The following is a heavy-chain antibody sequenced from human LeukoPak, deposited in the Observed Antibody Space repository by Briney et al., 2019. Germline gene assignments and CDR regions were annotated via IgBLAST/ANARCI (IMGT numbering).Heavy chain of an antibody. J-gene: IGHJ4*02. V-gene: IGHV4-59*01. CDR2: IYYSGST. Sequence: SETLSLTCTVSGGSLFSYYWSWIRQSPGKGLKWLGYIYYSGSTDYNASLNGRVTMSVDTSKNQFSLQLHSVTAADTAVYYCARGGSGFYDSSAYYHGDFDKWGQGTLVTVSS. D-gene: IGHD3-22*01. CDR3: ARGGSGFYDSSAYYHGDFDK. CDR1: GGSLFSYY.